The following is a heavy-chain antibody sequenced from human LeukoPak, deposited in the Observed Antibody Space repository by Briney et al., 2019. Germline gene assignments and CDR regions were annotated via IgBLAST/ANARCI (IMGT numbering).Heavy chain of an antibody. J-gene: IGHJ4*02. CDR3: ARDRKWGSGWYPVYY. V-gene: IGHV1-69*05. CDR2: IIPIFGTA. CDR1: GFTFSSYG. Sequence: GGSLRLSCAASGFTFSSYGMHWVRQAPGQGLEWMGGIIPIFGTANYAQKFQGRVTITTDESTSTAYMELSSLRSEDTAVYYCARDRKWGSGWYPVYYWGLGTLVTVSS. D-gene: IGHD6-19*01.